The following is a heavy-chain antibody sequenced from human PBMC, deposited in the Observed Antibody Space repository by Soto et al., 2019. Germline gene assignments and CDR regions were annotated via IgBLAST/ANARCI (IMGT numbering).Heavy chain of an antibody. Sequence: LRLSCAASGFTFSDYYMIWIRQAPGKGLKWVSYISSSSSYTNYAYSVKGRFTISRDNAKNSLYLQMNSLRADDTAVYYCARVRALAADGMDVWGQGTTVTVSS. V-gene: IGHV3-11*05. CDR3: ARVRALAADGMDV. D-gene: IGHD6-19*01. CDR1: GFTFSDYY. CDR2: ISSSSSYT. J-gene: IGHJ6*02.